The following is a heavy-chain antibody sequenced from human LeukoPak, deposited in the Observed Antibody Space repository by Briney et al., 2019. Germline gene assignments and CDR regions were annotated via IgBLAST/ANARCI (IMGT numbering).Heavy chain of an antibody. D-gene: IGHD3-10*01. CDR2: ISSSSSYT. Sequence: PGGSLRLSCAASGFTFSDYYMSWIRQAPGKGLEWVSYISSSSSYTNYADSVKGRFTISRDNSMNTLYLQMNSLRAEDTAVYYCARVRSGSYYYAMDVWGQGTTVTVSS. CDR3: ARVRSGSYYYAMDV. J-gene: IGHJ6*02. CDR1: GFTFSDYY. V-gene: IGHV3-11*05.